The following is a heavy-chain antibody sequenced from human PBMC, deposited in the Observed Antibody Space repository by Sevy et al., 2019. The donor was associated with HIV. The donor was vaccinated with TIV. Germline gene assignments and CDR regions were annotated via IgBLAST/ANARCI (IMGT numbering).Heavy chain of an antibody. J-gene: IGHJ4*02. Sequence: SETLSLTCTVSGGSISSYYWSWIRQPPGKGLECIGYIYYSGSTNYNPSLKSRVTISVDTSKNQFSLKLSSVTAADTAVYYCARDLPPDYYGSGSYYGGFDYWGQGTLVTVSS. V-gene: IGHV4-59*01. CDR2: IYYSGST. CDR1: GGSISSYY. D-gene: IGHD3-10*01. CDR3: ARDLPPDYYGSGSYYGGFDY.